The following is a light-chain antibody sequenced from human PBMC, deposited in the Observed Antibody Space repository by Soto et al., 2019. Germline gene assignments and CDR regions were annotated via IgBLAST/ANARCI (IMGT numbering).Light chain of an antibody. CDR1: QSVSTY. CDR3: QQRSDWPIT. CDR2: DAS. Sequence: EIVLTQSPATLSLSPGERATLSCRASQSVSTYLAWHQKRPGQAPRLLIYDASKRATGIPARFSGSECATDVTLTISSLVPEDFAVFYCQQRSDWPITFGQGTRVEIK. V-gene: IGKV3-11*01. J-gene: IGKJ5*01.